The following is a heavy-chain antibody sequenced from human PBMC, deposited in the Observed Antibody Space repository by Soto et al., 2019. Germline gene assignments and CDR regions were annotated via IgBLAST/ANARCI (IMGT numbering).Heavy chain of an antibody. J-gene: IGHJ2*01. CDR1: GLTFSRFA. D-gene: IGHD3-10*01. CDR2: IHGSGAIT. V-gene: IGHV3-23*01. Sequence: EVQVLQSGGGLVQPGGSLRLSCAASGLTFSRFAMSWVRQAPGKGLEWVATIHGSGAITNYADSVRGRFTISRDNSKDTMDLQLNTLRVEDTAVYYCAKDKGPGSYTNWCFDVWGRGTLVTVSS. CDR3: AKDKGPGSYTNWCFDV.